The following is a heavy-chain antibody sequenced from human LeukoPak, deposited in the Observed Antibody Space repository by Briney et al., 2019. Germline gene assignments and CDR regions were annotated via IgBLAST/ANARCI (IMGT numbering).Heavy chain of an antibody. CDR1: GFTFSYYW. V-gene: IGHV3-53*01. J-gene: IGHJ4*02. Sequence: GGSLRLSCAASGFTFSYYWIHWVRHAPGKGLEWVSVIYSGGSTYYADSVKGRFTISRDNSKNTLYLQMNSLRAEDTAVYYCARGVVGATSDLDYWGQGTLVTVSS. CDR2: IYSGGST. D-gene: IGHD1-26*01. CDR3: ARGVVGATSDLDY.